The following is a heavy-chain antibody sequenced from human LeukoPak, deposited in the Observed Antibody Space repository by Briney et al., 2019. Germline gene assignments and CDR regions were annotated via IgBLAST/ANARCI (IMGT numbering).Heavy chain of an antibody. D-gene: IGHD3-22*01. V-gene: IGHV3-43*01. J-gene: IGHJ4*02. CDR2: ISWHGSTT. CDR3: AKDIGDSVGYNYFDS. CDR1: GFTFDDYT. Sequence: GGSLRLSCAASGFTFDDYTMHWVRQAPGKGLEWVSLISWHGSTTKYADSVKGRFTISRDNLKNSLSLQMNSLGPEDTALYYCAKDIGDSVGYNYFDSWGQGTLVTVSS.